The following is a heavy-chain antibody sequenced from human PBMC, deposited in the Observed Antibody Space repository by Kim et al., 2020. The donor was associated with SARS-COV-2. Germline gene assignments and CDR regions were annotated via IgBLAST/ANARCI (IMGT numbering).Heavy chain of an antibody. CDR3: ARSRRITMIVVPPLPLDY. J-gene: IGHJ4*02. D-gene: IGHD3-22*01. V-gene: IGHV4-34*01. CDR1: GGSFSGYY. Sequence: SETLSLTCAVYGGSFSGYYWSWIRQPPGNGLEWIGEINHSGSTNYNPSLKSRVTISVDTSKNHFSLKLSSVTAADTAVYYCARSRRITMIVVPPLPLDYWGQGTLVTVSS. CDR2: INHSGST.